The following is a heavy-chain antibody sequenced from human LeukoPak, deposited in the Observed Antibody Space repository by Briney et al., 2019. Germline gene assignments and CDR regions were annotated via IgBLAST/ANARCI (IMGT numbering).Heavy chain of an antibody. D-gene: IGHD1-1*01. V-gene: IGHV4-59*01. CDR1: GGSISSYY. Sequence: PSETLSLTCTVSGGSISSYYWSWIRQPPGKGLEWIGYIYYSGSTNYNPSLKSRVTKSVDASKNQFSLKLSSVTAADTAVYYCARGATGTTLDYWGQGTLVTVSS. J-gene: IGHJ4*02. CDR2: IYYSGST. CDR3: ARGATGTTLDY.